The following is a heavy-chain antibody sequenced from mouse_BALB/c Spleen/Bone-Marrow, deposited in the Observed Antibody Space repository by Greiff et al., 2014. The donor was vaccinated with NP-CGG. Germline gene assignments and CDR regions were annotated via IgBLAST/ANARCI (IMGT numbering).Heavy chain of an antibody. D-gene: IGHD1-2*01. J-gene: IGHJ4*01. CDR2: INPSSGYT. CDR1: GYTFTSFT. V-gene: IGHV1-4*01. CDR3: ARRDYGPFYALDY. Sequence: VQLVESGAELARPGASVKMSCKASGYTFTSFTIHWVEQRPGQGLEWIGYINPSSGYTNYNQNFKDKATLTADKSASTAYMQLTSLTSEDSAVYYCARRDYGPFYALDYWGQGTSDTVSS.